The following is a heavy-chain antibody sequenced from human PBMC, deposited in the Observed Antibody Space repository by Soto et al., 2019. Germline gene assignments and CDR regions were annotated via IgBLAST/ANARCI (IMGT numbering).Heavy chain of an antibody. V-gene: IGHV6-1*01. CDR1: GDSVSTNSAT. CDR3: ARLIGTSWLDS. D-gene: IGHD2-2*01. J-gene: IGHJ5*01. Sequence: QIHLQQSGPGLVKPSQTLSLTCAISGDSVSTNSATWDWIRQSPSRGLEWLGRTYYRSNWYTDYTVSVKGPITTSPDTSNNQLSLQLNSVTPDDTAVYYCARLIGTSWLDSWGQGTLVTVSS. CDR2: TYYRSNWYT.